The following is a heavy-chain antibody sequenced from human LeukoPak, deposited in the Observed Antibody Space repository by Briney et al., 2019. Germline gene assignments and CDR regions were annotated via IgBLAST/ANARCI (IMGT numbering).Heavy chain of an antibody. CDR3: ARETSQKGAHYMDV. CDR2: VSTSGST. CDR1: GGSIISGTYY. J-gene: IGHJ6*03. Sequence: SETLSLTCTVSGGSIISGTYYWTWIRQPAGKGLEWIGRVSTSGSTSYNPSLKSRVTISVDTSKNQFSLKLSSVTAADTAVYYCARETSQKGAHYMDVWGKGTTVTISS. D-gene: IGHD3-16*01. V-gene: IGHV4-61*02.